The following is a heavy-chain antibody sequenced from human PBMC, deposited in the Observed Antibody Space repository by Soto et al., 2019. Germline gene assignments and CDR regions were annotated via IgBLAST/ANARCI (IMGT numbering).Heavy chain of an antibody. CDR2: INHSGST. CDR1: GGSFSGYY. J-gene: IGHJ4*02. Sequence: SETLSLTCAVYGGSFSGYYWSWIRQPPGKGLEWIGEINHSGSTNYNPSLKSRVTISVDTSKNQFSLKLSSVTAADTAVYYCASVLGELLGRTNFDYWGQGTLVTVSS. D-gene: IGHD1-7*01. CDR3: ASVLGELLGRTNFDY. V-gene: IGHV4-34*01.